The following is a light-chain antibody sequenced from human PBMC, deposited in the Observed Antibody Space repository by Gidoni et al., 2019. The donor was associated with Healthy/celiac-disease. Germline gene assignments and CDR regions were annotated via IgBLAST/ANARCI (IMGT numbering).Light chain of an antibody. CDR1: QSICSY. CDR2: AAS. V-gene: IGKV1-39*01. CDR3: QQSYSTPLT. Sequence: DIRLTPSPSSLSASVGDRVTITCRASQSICSYLNWYQQKPGKAPKLLIYAASSLQSGVPSRFSGSGSGTEFTLTISSLQPEDFATYYCQQSYSTPLTFGGGTKVEIK. J-gene: IGKJ4*01.